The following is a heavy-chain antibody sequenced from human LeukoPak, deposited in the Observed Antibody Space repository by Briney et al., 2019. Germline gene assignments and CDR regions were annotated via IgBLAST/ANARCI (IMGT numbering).Heavy chain of an antibody. Sequence: ASVKVSCKASGYTFTGYYMHWVRQAPGQGLEWMGWINPNSGGTNYAQKFQGRVTMTRDTSISTAYMELSRLRSDDTAVYYCAVNNWNDESLFDYWGQGTLVTVSS. CDR1: GYTFTGYY. CDR2: INPNSGGT. V-gene: IGHV1-2*02. J-gene: IGHJ4*02. D-gene: IGHD1-1*01. CDR3: AVNNWNDESLFDY.